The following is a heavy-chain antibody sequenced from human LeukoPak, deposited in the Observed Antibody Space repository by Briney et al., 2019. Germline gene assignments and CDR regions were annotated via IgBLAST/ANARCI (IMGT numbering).Heavy chain of an antibody. Sequence: GGSLRLSCVASGFTFTSYNMNWVRQAPGKGLDWVSSISSSSSYIYYAHPVKGRFTISRDKAKNPLSLQMNSLRAEDTALYYGARDSTVTTIDYWGQGTLVAVSS. CDR3: ARDSTVTTIDY. J-gene: IGHJ4*02. D-gene: IGHD4-17*01. CDR2: ISSSSSYI. CDR1: GFTFTSYN. V-gene: IGHV3-21*01.